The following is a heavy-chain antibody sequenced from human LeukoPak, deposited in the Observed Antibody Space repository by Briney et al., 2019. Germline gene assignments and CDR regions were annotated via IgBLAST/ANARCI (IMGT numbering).Heavy chain of an antibody. Sequence: GGSLRLSCAASGFTFSSYAMHWVRQAPGKGLEYVSAISSNGGSTYYANSVKGRFTISRDNSKNTLYLQMGSLRAEDMAVYYCARSGYEVGYDYWGQGTLVTVSS. CDR3: ARSGYEVGYDY. CDR1: GFTFSSYA. D-gene: IGHD3-22*01. CDR2: ISSNGGST. V-gene: IGHV3-64*01. J-gene: IGHJ4*02.